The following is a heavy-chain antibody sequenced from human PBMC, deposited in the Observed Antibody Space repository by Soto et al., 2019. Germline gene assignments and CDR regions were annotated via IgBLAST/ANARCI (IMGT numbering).Heavy chain of an antibody. Sequence: QVLLVQSGPEVKKPGSSVKVSCKASGDTFSNYAITWVRQAPGQGLEWMGGITPRFSTTTYAQKFQGRVTITADESSNTAYMHLSSMRSEDTAFYYCARVEILDTKMIIAWLDPWGQGTLVTVSS. V-gene: IGHV1-69*01. CDR3: ARVEILDTKMIIAWLDP. CDR1: GDTFSNYA. CDR2: ITPRFSTT. D-gene: IGHD5-18*01. J-gene: IGHJ5*02.